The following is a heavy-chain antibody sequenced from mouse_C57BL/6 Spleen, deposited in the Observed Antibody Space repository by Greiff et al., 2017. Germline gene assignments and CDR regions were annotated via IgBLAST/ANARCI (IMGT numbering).Heavy chain of an antibody. Sequence: EVQLQQSGPGLVKPSQSLSLTCSVTGYSITSGYYWNWIRQFPGNKLEWMGYISYDGSNNYNPSLKNRISITRDTSKNQFFLKLNSVTTEDTATYYCARTTYGNYYFDYWGQGTTRTVSS. J-gene: IGHJ2*01. V-gene: IGHV3-6*01. CDR2: ISYDGSN. D-gene: IGHD2-1*01. CDR3: ARTTYGNYYFDY. CDR1: GYSITSGYY.